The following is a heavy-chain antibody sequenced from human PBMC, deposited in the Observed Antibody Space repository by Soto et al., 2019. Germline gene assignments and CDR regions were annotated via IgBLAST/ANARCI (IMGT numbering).Heavy chain of an antibody. CDR2: ISSSSTYI. J-gene: IGHJ6*03. D-gene: IGHD6-6*01. Sequence: EVQLVESGGGLVKPGGSLRLSCVASGFTFSSYSMNWVRQAPGKGLEWVSSISSSSTYIYYADSVKGRFTISRDNAKNSLYLQMHSLRAEDTAVYYCARESYSSYLYYDYYMDVWVKGTTVTVSS. CDR3: ARESYSSYLYYDYYMDV. V-gene: IGHV3-21*01. CDR1: GFTFSSYS.